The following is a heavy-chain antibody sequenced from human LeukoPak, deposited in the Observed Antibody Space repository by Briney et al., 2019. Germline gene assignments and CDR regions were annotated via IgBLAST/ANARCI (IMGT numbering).Heavy chain of an antibody. J-gene: IGHJ2*01. Sequence: PGGSLRLSCAASGFTFTNYAMHWVRQAPGKGLEWVAAISYDETNKYYEDSVKGRFTISRDSSKNTLYLQMSSLRDEDTAVYYCAKNNDYGGSYWYFDLWGRGTLVTVSS. CDR2: ISYDETNK. CDR3: AKNNDYGGSYWYFDL. D-gene: IGHD4-23*01. CDR1: GFTFTNYA. V-gene: IGHV3-30*04.